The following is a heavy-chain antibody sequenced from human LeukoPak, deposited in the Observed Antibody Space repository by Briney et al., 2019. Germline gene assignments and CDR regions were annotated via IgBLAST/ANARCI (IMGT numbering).Heavy chain of an antibody. CDR1: SYTFTSYG. Sequence: GASVKVSCKTSSYTFTSYGISWVRPAPGQGLEWMGWISAYNGNTNYAQKFQGRVTMTTDTSTSTAYMELRSLRSDDTAVYYCARTWGPDYCYYGMDVWGQGTTVTVSS. CDR2: ISAYNGNT. CDR3: ARTWGPDYCYYGMDV. J-gene: IGHJ6*02. V-gene: IGHV1-18*01. D-gene: IGHD7-27*01.